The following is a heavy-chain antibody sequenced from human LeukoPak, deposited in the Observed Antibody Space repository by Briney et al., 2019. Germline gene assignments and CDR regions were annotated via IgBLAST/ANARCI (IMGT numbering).Heavy chain of an antibody. CDR2: INPGSGAT. CDR1: GYTFTDYY. J-gene: IGHJ4*02. CDR3: ARDGGSGWNLDY. Sequence: ASVKVSCKASGYTFTDYYMHWVRQAPGLGLEWMGWINPGSGATKNAQKFQGRVTMTRDTSISTAYMDLSRLTSDDTAVYYCARDGGSGWNLDYWGQGTLVTVSS. V-gene: IGHV1-2*02. D-gene: IGHD6-19*01.